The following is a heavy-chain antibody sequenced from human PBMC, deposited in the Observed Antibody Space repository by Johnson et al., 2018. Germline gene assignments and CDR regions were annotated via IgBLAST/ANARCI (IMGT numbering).Heavy chain of an antibody. J-gene: IGHJ6*02. CDR2: ISWNSGSI. Sequence: VQLVESGGGVVQPGRSLRLSCAASGFTFDDYAMHWVRQAPGKGLEWVSGISWNSGSIGYADSGKGRFTISRDNAKKSLYLQMNSLRAEDTALYYCAKDLKFSNYYGMDVWGQGTTVTVSS. V-gene: IGHV3-9*01. CDR1: GFTFDDYA. CDR3: AKDLKFSNYYGMDV.